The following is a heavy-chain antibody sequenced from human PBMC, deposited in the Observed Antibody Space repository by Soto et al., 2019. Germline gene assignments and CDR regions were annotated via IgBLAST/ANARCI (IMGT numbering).Heavy chain of an antibody. Sequence: PGGSLRLSCAASGFTFSSYAMSWVRQAPGKGLEWVSAISGSGGSTYYADSVKGRFTISRDNSKNTLYLQMNSLRAEDTAVYYCAKDQKGYCSSTSCYYFDYWGQGTLVTVSS. CDR1: GFTFSSYA. J-gene: IGHJ4*02. V-gene: IGHV3-23*01. CDR3: AKDQKGYCSSTSCYYFDY. D-gene: IGHD2-2*01. CDR2: ISGSGGST.